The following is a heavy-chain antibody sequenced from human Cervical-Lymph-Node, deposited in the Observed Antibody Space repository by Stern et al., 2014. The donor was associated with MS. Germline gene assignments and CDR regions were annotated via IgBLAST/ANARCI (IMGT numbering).Heavy chain of an antibody. CDR1: GFVFRRYA. J-gene: IGHJ4*02. D-gene: IGHD1-26*01. V-gene: IGHV3-30*04. CDR2: ISDDGRDK. Sequence: VQLVGSGGGVVQPGRSLRLSCAASGFVFRRYALHWVRQAPGKGLEWVALISDDGRDKYYTDSVKGRFTVSRDNSNNTVDLEMNSLRLEDTAVYYCAKGGSGSYLDWGQGSLVTVSS. CDR3: AKGGSGSYLD.